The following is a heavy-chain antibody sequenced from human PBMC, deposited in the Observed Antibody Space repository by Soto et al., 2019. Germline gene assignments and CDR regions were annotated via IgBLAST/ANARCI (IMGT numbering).Heavy chain of an antibody. CDR2: VYYSGTT. J-gene: IGHJ6*03. V-gene: IGHV4-39*01. Sequence: RSLTCTVSCPSLITGSIYWGWIREPPGSGLEGFGPVYYSGTTYYSPSLKSRVTISIETSKNQLSLDVSSVTAGETAVDYCGRQPGGWGYYYYYPELWGQGTTVPVS. CDR1: CPSLITGSIY. CDR3: GRQPGGWGYYYYYPEL. D-gene: IGHD6-19*01.